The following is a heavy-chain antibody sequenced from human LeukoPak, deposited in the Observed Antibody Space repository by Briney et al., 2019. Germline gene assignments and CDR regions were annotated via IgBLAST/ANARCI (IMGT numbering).Heavy chain of an antibody. D-gene: IGHD3-10*01. V-gene: IGHV3-30*02. CDR1: GFTFSSYA. Sequence: SGGSLRLSCAASGFTFSSYAMHWVRQAPGKELEWVAFIRYDGSNKYYADSVKGRFIISRDNSKNTLYLQMNSLRAEDTAVFYCAKVGPNTMVRGESPNFDYWGQGTLVTVSS. CDR2: IRYDGSNK. CDR3: AKVGPNTMVRGESPNFDY. J-gene: IGHJ4*02.